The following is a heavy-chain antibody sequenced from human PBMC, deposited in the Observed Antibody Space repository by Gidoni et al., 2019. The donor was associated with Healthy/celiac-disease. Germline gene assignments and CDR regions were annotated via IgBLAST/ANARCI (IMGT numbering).Heavy chain of an antibody. V-gene: IGHV3-21*01. D-gene: IGHD2-2*01. Sequence: EVQLVESGGGLVKPGGSLRLSCAASGFTFSSYSLTWVRQAPGKGLEWVSSISSSSSYIYYADSVKGRFTISRDNAKNSLYLQMNSLRAEDTAVYYCARGTPIRAALPGSVSYYFDYWGQGTLVTVSS. J-gene: IGHJ4*02. CDR2: ISSSSSYI. CDR1: GFTFSSYS. CDR3: ARGTPIRAALPGSVSYYFDY.